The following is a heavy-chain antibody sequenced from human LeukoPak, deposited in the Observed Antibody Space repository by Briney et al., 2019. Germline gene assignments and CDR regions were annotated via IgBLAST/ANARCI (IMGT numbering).Heavy chain of an antibody. Sequence: GGSLRLSCVASGFTFSSYWMHWVRQAPGKGLVWVSRINSNGGTTTYADSVNGRFTISRDNAKNMVYLQMNSLRAEDTAVYYCARGASLAYYVDVWGKGTTVTVSS. D-gene: IGHD3-16*01. V-gene: IGHV3-74*01. CDR3: ARGASLAYYVDV. J-gene: IGHJ6*04. CDR2: INSNGGTT. CDR1: GFTFSSYW.